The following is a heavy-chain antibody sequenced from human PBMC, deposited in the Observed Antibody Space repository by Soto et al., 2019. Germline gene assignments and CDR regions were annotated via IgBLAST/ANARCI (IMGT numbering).Heavy chain of an antibody. CDR1: GGSISSYY. CDR2: IYDSGST. CDR3: AAPPRY. J-gene: IGHJ4*02. V-gene: IGHV4-59*01. Sequence: PSETLSLTCTVSGGSISSYYWSWIRQPPAKGLEWIGYIYDSGSTNYNPSLKSRVTISVDTSKNQFSLKLTSVTAADTAVYYCAAPPRYWSQGTLVTVSS. D-gene: IGHD6-6*01.